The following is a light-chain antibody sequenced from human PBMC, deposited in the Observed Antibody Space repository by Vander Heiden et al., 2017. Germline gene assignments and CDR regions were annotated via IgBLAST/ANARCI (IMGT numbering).Light chain of an antibody. Sequence: SNELTQPPSVSVSPGQTARITCSGDALPNQYAYWYHQKPGQAPVLVIYKDSERPSGIPERFSGSSSGTRVTLTISGVQAEDEADYYCQSADSSGPVFGGGTKLTVL. CDR1: ALPNQY. V-gene: IGLV3-25*03. CDR2: KDS. CDR3: QSADSSGPV. J-gene: IGLJ3*02.